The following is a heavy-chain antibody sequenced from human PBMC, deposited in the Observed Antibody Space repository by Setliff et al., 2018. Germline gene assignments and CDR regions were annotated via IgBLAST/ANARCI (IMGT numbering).Heavy chain of an antibody. CDR1: GFTFSSYG. CDR3: ARGTQAYTSWTDSALGY. CDR2: IWYDGSNS. V-gene: IGHV3-33*01. J-gene: IGHJ4*02. D-gene: IGHD2-15*01. Sequence: GGSLSLSCAASGFTFSSYGFHWVRQAPGKGLEWVAVIWYDGSNSYYADSVKGRFTISRDNSRNMLYMQMNSLRADDTAVYYCARGTQAYTSWTDSALGYWGKGTLVTVSS.